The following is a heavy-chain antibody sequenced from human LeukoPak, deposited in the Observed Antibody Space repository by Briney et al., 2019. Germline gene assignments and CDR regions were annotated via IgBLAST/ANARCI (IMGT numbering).Heavy chain of an antibody. CDR3: ARANIVGETRRAFDY. J-gene: IGHJ4*02. CDR1: GGSISSSSYY. CDR2: IYYSEST. Sequence: KPSETLSLTCTVSGGSISSSSYYWGWIRQPPGKGLEWIGNIYYSESTYYNPSLKSRVTILLDMSENHFSLKVSSVTAADTAVYYCARANIVGETRRAFDYWGQGILVTVSS. D-gene: IGHD1-26*01. V-gene: IGHV4-39*07.